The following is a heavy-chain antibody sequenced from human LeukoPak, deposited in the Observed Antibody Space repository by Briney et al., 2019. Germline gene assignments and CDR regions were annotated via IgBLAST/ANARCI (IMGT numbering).Heavy chain of an antibody. CDR2: ISSSSSYI. Sequence: GGSLRLSCAASGFTFSSYSMNWVRQAPGKGLEWVSSISSSSSYIYYADSVKRRFTISRDNSKNTLVLQLNSLRAEDTAVYYCAKDPTDFDSSGQTYFDYWGQGTLVTVSS. D-gene: IGHD3-22*01. V-gene: IGHV3-21*04. J-gene: IGHJ4*02. CDR3: AKDPTDFDSSGQTYFDY. CDR1: GFTFSSYS.